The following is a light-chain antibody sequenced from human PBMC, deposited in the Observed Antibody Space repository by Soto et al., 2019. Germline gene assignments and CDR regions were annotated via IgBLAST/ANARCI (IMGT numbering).Light chain of an antibody. V-gene: IGKV2-30*01. J-gene: IGKJ1*01. Sequence: DVVLTQSPLSLPVTLGQPASISCRSSQTLVYSDGNIYLNWFHQRPGQSPRRLIYKVSDRDSGVPDRFSGSVSGTDFTLKISRVEAGDVGVYFCMQGTHWPRTFGQGTKVEIK. CDR2: KVS. CDR1: QTLVYSDGNIY. CDR3: MQGTHWPRT.